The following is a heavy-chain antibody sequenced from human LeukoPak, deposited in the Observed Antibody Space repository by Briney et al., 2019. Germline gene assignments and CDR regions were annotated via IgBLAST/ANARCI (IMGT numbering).Heavy chain of an antibody. Sequence: GRSLRLSCAASGFTFSSYGMHWVRQAPGKGLEWVAVIWYDGSNKYYADSVKGRFTISRDNSKNTLYLQMNSLRAEDTAVYYCARVGPIVGASPYYYYGMDVWGQGTTVTVSS. D-gene: IGHD1-26*01. J-gene: IGHJ6*02. CDR3: ARVGPIVGASPYYYYGMDV. CDR1: GFTFSSYG. V-gene: IGHV3-33*01. CDR2: IWYDGSNK.